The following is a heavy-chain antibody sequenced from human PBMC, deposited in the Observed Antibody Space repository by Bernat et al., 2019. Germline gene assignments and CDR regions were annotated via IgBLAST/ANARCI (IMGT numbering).Heavy chain of an antibody. D-gene: IGHD3-3*01. CDR2: IRSKAYGGTT. CDR1: GFTFGYYA. J-gene: IGHJ5*02. V-gene: IGHV3-49*04. CDR3: TRVHDEFWSGYYWFDP. Sequence: EVQLVESGGGLVQPGRSLRLSCTASGFTFGYYAMSWVRQAPGKGLEWVGFIRSKAYGGTTEYAASVKGRFTISRDDSKSIAYLQMNSLKTEDTAVYYCTRVHDEFWSGYYWFDPWGQGTLVTVSS.